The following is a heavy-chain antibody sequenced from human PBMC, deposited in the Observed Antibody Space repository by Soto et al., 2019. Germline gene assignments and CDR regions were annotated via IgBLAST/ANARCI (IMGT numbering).Heavy chain of an antibody. J-gene: IGHJ4*02. CDR3: ARNEGGSGRYCFDY. CDR2: ISVSGDTT. CDR1: GFSFSSYV. Sequence: EVYLLESGGDLVQPGGSLRLSCAASGFSFSSYVVSWVRQAPGKGLEWVSGISVSGDTTYYADSVKGRFTISRDNXXNTLYLQMNSLRGEDTAVYYCARNEGGSGRYCFDYWGQGTLVTVSS. D-gene: IGHD6-19*01. V-gene: IGHV3-23*01.